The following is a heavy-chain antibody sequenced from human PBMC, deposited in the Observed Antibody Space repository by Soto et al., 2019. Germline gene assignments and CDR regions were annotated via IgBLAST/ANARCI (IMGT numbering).Heavy chain of an antibody. D-gene: IGHD2-15*01. V-gene: IGHV3-33*01. Sequence: QVQLVESGGGVVQPGRSLRLSCAASGFTFSSYGMHWVRQAPGKGLEWVAVIWYDGSNKYYADSVQGRFTISSDNSKNPLYLQMNSLRAEDTAVYYCARDSSLGYCSGGSCYFDYWGQGTLVTVSS. CDR1: GFTFSSYG. CDR2: IWYDGSNK. CDR3: ARDSSLGYCSGGSCYFDY. J-gene: IGHJ4*02.